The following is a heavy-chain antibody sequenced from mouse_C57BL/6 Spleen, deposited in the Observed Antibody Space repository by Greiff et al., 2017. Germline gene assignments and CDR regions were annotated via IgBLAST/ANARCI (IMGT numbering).Heavy chain of an antibody. Sequence: VQLQQPGAELVMPGASVKLSCKASGYTFTSYWMHWVKQRPGPGLEWIGEIDPSDSYTNYNQKFKGKSTLTVDKSSSTAYMQLSSLTSEDAAVYYCAIRNYWGQGTTLTVSS. CDR1: GYTFTSYW. CDR2: IDPSDSYT. D-gene: IGHD1-1*01. J-gene: IGHJ2*01. V-gene: IGHV1-69*01. CDR3: AIRNY.